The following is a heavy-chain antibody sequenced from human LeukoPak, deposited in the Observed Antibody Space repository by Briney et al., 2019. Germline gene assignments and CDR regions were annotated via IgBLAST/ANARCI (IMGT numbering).Heavy chain of an antibody. CDR2: ISRSGVAT. D-gene: IGHD6-19*01. CDR1: GFTFTSFA. V-gene: IGHV3-23*01. J-gene: IGHJ4*02. Sequence: GGTLRLSCAASGFTFTSFAMGWVRQAPGKGLEWVSTISRSGVATYYGNSVKGRFTISRDNAKNSLYLQMNSLRAEDTAVYYCARWKQWLAIDYWGQGTLVTVSS. CDR3: ARWKQWLAIDY.